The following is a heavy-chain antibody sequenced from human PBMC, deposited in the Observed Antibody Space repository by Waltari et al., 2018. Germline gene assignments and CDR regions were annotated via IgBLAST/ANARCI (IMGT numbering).Heavy chain of an antibody. V-gene: IGHV3-72*01. CDR3: ARATYDYGDYETLD. CDR1: GFTFSDHY. D-gene: IGHD4-17*01. J-gene: IGHJ4*02. Sequence: EVQLVESGGGLVQPGGSLRLSCAASGFTFSDHYMDWVRQAPGKGLEWVGRTRNKANSYTTEYAASVKGRFTISRDDSKNSLYLQMNSLKTEDTAVYYCARATYDYGDYETLDWGQGTLVTVSS. CDR2: TRNKANSYTT.